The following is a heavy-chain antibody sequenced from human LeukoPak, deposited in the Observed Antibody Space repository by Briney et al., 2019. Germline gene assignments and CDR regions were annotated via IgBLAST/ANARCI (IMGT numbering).Heavy chain of an antibody. J-gene: IGHJ4*02. CDR3: AKDLRSRRYPKESPDY. D-gene: IGHD3-9*01. V-gene: IGHV3-30*18. Sequence: PGGSLRLSCAASGFTLSSYGMHWVRQAPGKGLEWVAVISYDGSNKYYADSVKGRFTISRDNSKNTLYLQMNSLRAEDTAVYYCAKDLRSRRYPKESPDYWGQGALVTVSS. CDR2: ISYDGSNK. CDR1: GFTLSSYG.